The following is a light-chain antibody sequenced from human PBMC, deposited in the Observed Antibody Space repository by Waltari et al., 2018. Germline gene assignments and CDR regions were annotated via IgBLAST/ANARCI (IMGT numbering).Light chain of an antibody. CDR2: DVS. V-gene: IGLV2-14*03. CDR1: SSDVGGYNS. J-gene: IGLJ2*01. CDR3: SSYTTSTTYVE. Sequence: QSALTQPASVSGSPGPSITISCTGTSSDVGGYNSFSWYQQHPGKAPKLMIYDVSNRPSGVSNRFSGSKSGNTAFLTISGLQAGDEADYYCSSYTTSTTYVEFGGGTKLTVL.